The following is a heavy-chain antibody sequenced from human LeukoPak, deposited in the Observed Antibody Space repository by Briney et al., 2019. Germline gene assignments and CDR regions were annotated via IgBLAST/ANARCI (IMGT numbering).Heavy chain of an antibody. CDR1: GGSISSGGYS. Sequence: SETLSLTCAVSGGSISSGGYSWSRIRQPPGKGLEWIGYIYHSGSTYYNPSLKSRVTISVDRSKNQFSLKLSSVTAADTAVYYCASFRYGDYDYWGQGTLVTVSS. V-gene: IGHV4-30-2*01. J-gene: IGHJ4*02. CDR3: ASFRYGDYDY. D-gene: IGHD4-17*01. CDR2: IYHSGST.